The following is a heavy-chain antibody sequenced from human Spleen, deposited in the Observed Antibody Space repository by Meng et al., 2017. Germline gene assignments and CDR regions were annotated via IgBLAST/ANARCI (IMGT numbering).Heavy chain of an antibody. CDR2: MNPNSGNT. CDR3: ARVWVNYYDSSGYTDAFDI. J-gene: IGHJ3*02. D-gene: IGHD3-22*01. Sequence: ASVKVSCKPSGYNFPDYYIHWVRQATGQGLEWMGWMNPNSGNTGYAQKFQGRVTITRNTSISTAYMELSSLRSEDTAVYYCARVWVNYYDSSGYTDAFDIWGQGTMVTVSS. CDR1: GYNFPDYY. V-gene: IGHV1-8*03.